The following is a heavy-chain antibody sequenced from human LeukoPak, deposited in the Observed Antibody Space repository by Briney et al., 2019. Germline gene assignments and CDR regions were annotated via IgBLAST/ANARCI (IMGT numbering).Heavy chain of an antibody. CDR2: IIPIFGTA. CDR3: AREKEGLLTFDY. D-gene: IGHD3-10*01. J-gene: IGHJ4*02. Sequence: SVKVSCKASGGTFSSYAISWVRQAPGQGLEWMGGIIPIFGTANYAQKFQGRVTITADKSTGTAYMELSSLRSEDTAVYYCAREKEGLLTFDYWGQGTLVTVSS. CDR1: GGTFSSYA. V-gene: IGHV1-69*06.